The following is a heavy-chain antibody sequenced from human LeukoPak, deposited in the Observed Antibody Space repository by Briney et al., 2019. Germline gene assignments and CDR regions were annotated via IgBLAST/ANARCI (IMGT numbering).Heavy chain of an antibody. CDR1: GGTFSSYA. D-gene: IGHD2-15*01. CDR2: IIPIFGTA. V-gene: IGHV1-69*13. Sequence: EASVKVSCTASGGTFSSYAISWVRQAPGQGLEWMGGIIPIFGTANYAQKFQGRVTITADESTSTAYMELSRLRSDDTAVYYCARVGSYCSGGSCYDRFLDYWGQGTLVTVSS. J-gene: IGHJ4*02. CDR3: ARVGSYCSGGSCYDRFLDY.